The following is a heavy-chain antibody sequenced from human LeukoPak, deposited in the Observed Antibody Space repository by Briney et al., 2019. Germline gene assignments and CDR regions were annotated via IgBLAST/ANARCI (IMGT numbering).Heavy chain of an antibody. Sequence: PGGSLRLSCAASGFTFSNAWMSWVRQAPGKGLEWIGEINHSGSTNYNPSLKSRVTMSVDTYNNQFSLKLSSVTAADTAIYYCARRYSSSWFFDYWGQGSLVTVSS. V-gene: IGHV4-34*01. J-gene: IGHJ4*01. CDR1: GFTFSNAW. CDR3: ARRYSSSWFFDY. D-gene: IGHD6-13*01. CDR2: INHSGST.